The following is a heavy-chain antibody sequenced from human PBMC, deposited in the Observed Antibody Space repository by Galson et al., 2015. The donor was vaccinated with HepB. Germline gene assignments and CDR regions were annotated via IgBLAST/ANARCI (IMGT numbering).Heavy chain of an antibody. CDR2: TYYRSKWYN. J-gene: IGHJ4*02. D-gene: IGHD3-3*01. CDR1: GDSVSSNSAA. Sequence: CAISGDSVSSNSAAWNWIRQSPSRGLEWLGRTYYRSKWYNDYAVSVKSRITINPDTSKNQFSLQLNSVTPEDTAVYYCARRVVKYYDFWSGYSDTRALYFDYWGQGTLVTVSS. V-gene: IGHV6-1*01. CDR3: ARRVVKYYDFWSGYSDTRALYFDY.